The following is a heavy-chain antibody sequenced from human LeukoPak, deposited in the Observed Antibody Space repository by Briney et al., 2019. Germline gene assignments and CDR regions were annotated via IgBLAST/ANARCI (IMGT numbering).Heavy chain of an antibody. D-gene: IGHD2-2*02. CDR2: ISGSGGST. Sequence: GGSLRLSCAASGFTFSSYGMSWVRQAPGKGLEWVSGISGSGGSTYYADSVKGRFTISRANSKNTLYLQMSSLRAEDTAVYYCAKAVSCSSTSCYRSYGMDVWGQGTTVTVSS. J-gene: IGHJ6*02. CDR3: AKAVSCSSTSCYRSYGMDV. CDR1: GFTFSSYG. V-gene: IGHV3-23*01.